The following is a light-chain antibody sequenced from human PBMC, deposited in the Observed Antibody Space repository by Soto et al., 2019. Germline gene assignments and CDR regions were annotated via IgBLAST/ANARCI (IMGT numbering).Light chain of an antibody. V-gene: IGLV2-14*01. CDR2: DVT. J-gene: IGLJ1*01. Sequence: QSVLIQPASVSGSPGQSITISCTGTSSDVGDNNYVSWYQQHPGKAPKLMIYDVTHRPSGISNRFSGSKSGNTASLSISGLQAEDEADYYCSSYTSSSTLYVFGTGTKVTVL. CDR3: SSYTSSSTLYV. CDR1: SSDVGDNNY.